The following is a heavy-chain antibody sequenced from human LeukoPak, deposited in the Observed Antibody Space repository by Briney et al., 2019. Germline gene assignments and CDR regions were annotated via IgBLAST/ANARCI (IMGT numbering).Heavy chain of an antibody. CDR2: INHSGST. CDR3: ARGGIAVAGPPFDY. J-gene: IGHJ4*02. V-gene: IGHV4-34*01. D-gene: IGHD6-19*01. CDR1: GGSFSGYY. Sequence: SETLSLTCAVYGGSFSGYYWSWIRQPPGKGLEWIGEINHSGSTNYNPSLKSRVTISVDTSKNQFSLKLSSVTAADTAVYYCARGGIAVAGPPFDYWGQGTLVTVSS.